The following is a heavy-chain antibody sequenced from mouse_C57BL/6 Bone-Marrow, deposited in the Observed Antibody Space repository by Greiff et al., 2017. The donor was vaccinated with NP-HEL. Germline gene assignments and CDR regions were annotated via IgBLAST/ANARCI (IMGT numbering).Heavy chain of an antibody. CDR3: ARSTTVVAVYWYFDV. J-gene: IGHJ1*03. V-gene: IGHV1-81*01. D-gene: IGHD1-1*01. CDR1: GYTFTSYG. CDR2: IYPRSGNT. Sequence: QVQLQQSGAELARPGASVKLSCKASGYTFTSYGISWVKQRTGQGLEWIGEIYPRSGNTYYNEKFKGKATLTADKSSSTAYMELRSLTSEDSAVYFCARSTTVVAVYWYFDVWGTGTTVTVSS.